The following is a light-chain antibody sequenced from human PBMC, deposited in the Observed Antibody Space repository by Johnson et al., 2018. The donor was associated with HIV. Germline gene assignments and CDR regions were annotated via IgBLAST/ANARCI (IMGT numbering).Light chain of an antibody. CDR3: GTWDSSLSARRYV. Sequence: QSVLTQPPSVSAAPGQKVTISCSGSSSNIGNNYVAWYQQLPGTAPKLLIYENNKRPSGIPDRFSGSKSGTSATLGITGLQTGDEADYYCGTWDSSLSARRYVFGTGTEVTVL. CDR2: ENN. V-gene: IGLV1-51*02. J-gene: IGLJ1*01. CDR1: SSNIGNNY.